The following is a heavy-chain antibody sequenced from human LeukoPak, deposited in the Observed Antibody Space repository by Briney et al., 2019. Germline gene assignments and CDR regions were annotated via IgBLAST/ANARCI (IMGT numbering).Heavy chain of an antibody. V-gene: IGHV4-59*01. CDR3: AREGDSSTWYDGWFDP. J-gene: IGHJ5*02. D-gene: IGHD6-13*01. Sequence: PSETLSLTCTVSGGSISSYYWSWIRQPPGKGLEWIGYIYYSGSTNYNPSLKSRGTISVDTSKNQFSLKLSSVTAADTAVYYCAREGDSSTWYDGWFDPWGQGTLATVSS. CDR2: IYYSGST. CDR1: GGSISSYY.